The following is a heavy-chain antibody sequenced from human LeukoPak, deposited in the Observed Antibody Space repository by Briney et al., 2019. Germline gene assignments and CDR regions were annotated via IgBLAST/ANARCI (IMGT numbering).Heavy chain of an antibody. CDR3: TTLGPVRFLERLGVVDY. Sequence: GGSLRLSCAASGFTFSNAWMSWVRQAPGKGLEWVGRIKSKTDGGTTDYAAPVKGRFTISRDDSKNTLYLQMNSLKTEDTAVYYCTTLGPVRFLERLGVVDYWGQGTLVTVSS. CDR1: GFTFSNAW. D-gene: IGHD3-3*01. J-gene: IGHJ4*02. V-gene: IGHV3-15*01. CDR2: IKSKTDGGTT.